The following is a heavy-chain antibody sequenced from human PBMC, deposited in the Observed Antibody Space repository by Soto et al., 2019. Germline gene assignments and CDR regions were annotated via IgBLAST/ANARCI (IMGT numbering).Heavy chain of an antibody. V-gene: IGHV3-11*01. Sequence: QVHLVESGGGLVKPGGSLRLSCAASGFTLSDYYMSWVRQAPGKGLEWVSYISSSSRTIYYADSVRGRFTISRDNAENSLFLQMNSLRAEDTALYSCARNSEHFDYWGQGTLVTVSS. CDR3: ARNSEHFDY. CDR2: ISSSSRTI. D-gene: IGHD6-13*01. J-gene: IGHJ4*02. CDR1: GFTLSDYY.